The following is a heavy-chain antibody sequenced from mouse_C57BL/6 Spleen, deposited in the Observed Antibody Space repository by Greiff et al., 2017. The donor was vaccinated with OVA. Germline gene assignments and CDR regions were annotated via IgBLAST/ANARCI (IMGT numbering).Heavy chain of an antibody. D-gene: IGHD1-1*01. J-gene: IGHJ4*01. V-gene: IGHV3-8*01. Sequence: VQLQQSGPGLAKPSQTLSLTCSVTGYSITSDYWNWIRKFPGNKLEYMGYISYSGSTYDNPSLKSRISITRDTSKNQYYLQLNSVTTEDTATYYWARYRALRSYYAMDYWGQGTSVTVSS. CDR1: GYSITSDY. CDR3: ARYRALRSYYAMDY. CDR2: ISYSGST.